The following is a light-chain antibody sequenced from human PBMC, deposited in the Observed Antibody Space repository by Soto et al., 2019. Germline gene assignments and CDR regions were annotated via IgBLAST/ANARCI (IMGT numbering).Light chain of an antibody. CDR3: CSHACTYTLV. J-gene: IGLJ3*02. CDR2: EGT. V-gene: IGLV2-23*01. CDR1: STDVGNSKF. Sequence: QSALTQPASVSGSPGQSLTISCTGSSTDVGNSKFVSWYQLHPGQAPKLMIYEGTKRPSGTSNRFSGSYSGNTASLTISGLQTEDEADYYCCSHACTYTLVFGGGTKLTVL.